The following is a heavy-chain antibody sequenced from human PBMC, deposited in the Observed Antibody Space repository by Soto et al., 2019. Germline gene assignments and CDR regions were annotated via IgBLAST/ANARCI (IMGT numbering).Heavy chain of an antibody. CDR3: ARARFLEWSPYGMDV. Sequence: ASVKVSCKASGYTFTSYYMHWVRQAPGQGLEWMGIINPSGGSTSYAQKFQGRVTMTRDTSTSTVYMELSSLRSEDTAVYYCARARFLEWSPYGMDVWGQGTTVTVAS. CDR1: GYTFTSYY. CDR2: INPSGGST. J-gene: IGHJ6*02. D-gene: IGHD3-3*01. V-gene: IGHV1-46*01.